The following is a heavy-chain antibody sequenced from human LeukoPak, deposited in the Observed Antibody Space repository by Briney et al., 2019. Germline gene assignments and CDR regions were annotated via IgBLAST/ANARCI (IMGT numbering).Heavy chain of an antibody. J-gene: IGHJ4*02. CDR2: INERATII. V-gene: IGHV3-74*01. CDR3: VRDLILVWTPGDDFDH. CDR1: GFTFSNYW. Sequence: GGSLRLSCAASGFTFSNYWMHWVRQAPGKGLEWVSRINERATIIGYADSVKGRFTISRENARNTLYLQMNSLTAEDTAVYYCVRDLILVWTPGDDFDHWGQGTLVTVSS. D-gene: IGHD3-16*01.